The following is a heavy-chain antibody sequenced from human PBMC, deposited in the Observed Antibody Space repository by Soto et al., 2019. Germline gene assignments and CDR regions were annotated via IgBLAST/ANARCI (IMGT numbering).Heavy chain of an antibody. D-gene: IGHD6-13*01. Sequence: VKCAGRASGYTLTGCSIVGLGQAPEHGLEWMGWISAYNGGTNYAQKFQGRVTMTRDTSISTAYMELSRLRSDDTAVYSCARGGKPAGNYYYSGMDVWGQGTTVTVSS. V-gene: IGHV1-2*02. J-gene: IGHJ6*02. CDR3: ARGGKPAGNYYYSGMDV. CDR2: ISAYNGGT. CDR1: GYTLTGCS.